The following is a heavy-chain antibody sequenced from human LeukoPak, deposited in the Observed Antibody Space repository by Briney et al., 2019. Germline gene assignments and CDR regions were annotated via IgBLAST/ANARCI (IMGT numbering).Heavy chain of an antibody. CDR3: ARGKPDPAAYFDY. CDR1: GFTFSSYG. Sequence: GGSLRLSCAASGFTFSSYGMHWVRQAPGKGLEWVAVIWYDGSNKYYADSVKGRFTISRDNSKNTLYLQMNSLRAEDTAVYYCARGKPDPAAYFDYWGQGTLVTVSS. V-gene: IGHV3-33*08. J-gene: IGHJ4*02. CDR2: IWYDGSNK. D-gene: IGHD6-13*01.